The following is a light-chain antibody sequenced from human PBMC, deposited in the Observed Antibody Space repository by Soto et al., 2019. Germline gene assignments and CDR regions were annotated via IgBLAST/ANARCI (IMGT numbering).Light chain of an antibody. CDR3: APWDNSLSGVV. CDR2: NNN. Sequence: QSVLTQPPSASGTPGQRVTIACSGSSSNIGSTTVKWYQQLPGTAPKLLIYNNNQRPSGVPDRFSGSKSGTSASLAISGLQWEDEADYYCAPWDNSLSGVVFGGGTKLTVL. V-gene: IGLV1-44*01. CDR1: SSNIGSTT. J-gene: IGLJ3*02.